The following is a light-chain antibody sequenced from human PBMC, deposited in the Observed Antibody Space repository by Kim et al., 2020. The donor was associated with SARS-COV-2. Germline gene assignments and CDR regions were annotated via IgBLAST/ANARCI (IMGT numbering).Light chain of an antibody. CDR3: SSHIGSSTWV. Sequence: GQSLTISCTGTSSDIGNYNFVSWSQQHPGKAPKLLIYDGSKRPSGVSDRFSGSKSGNTASLTISGLQAEDEADYYCSSHIGSSTWVFGGGTQLTVL. CDR1: SSDIGNYNF. V-gene: IGLV2-14*02. J-gene: IGLJ3*02. CDR2: DGS.